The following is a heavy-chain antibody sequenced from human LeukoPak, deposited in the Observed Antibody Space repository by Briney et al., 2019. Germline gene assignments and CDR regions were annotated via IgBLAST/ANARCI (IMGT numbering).Heavy chain of an antibody. D-gene: IGHD6-13*01. CDR2: MNPNSGNT. Sequence: ASVKVSRKASGYTFTSYDINWVRQATGQGLEWMGWMNPNSGNTGYAQKFQGRVTMTRNTSISTAYMELSSLRSEDTAVYYCARVNSSSWYTTLYYGMDVWGQGTTVTVSS. V-gene: IGHV1-8*01. CDR1: GYTFTSYD. CDR3: ARVNSSSWYTTLYYGMDV. J-gene: IGHJ6*02.